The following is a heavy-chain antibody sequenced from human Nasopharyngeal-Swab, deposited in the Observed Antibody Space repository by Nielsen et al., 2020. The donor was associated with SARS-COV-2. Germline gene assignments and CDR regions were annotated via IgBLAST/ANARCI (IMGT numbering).Heavy chain of an antibody. CDR1: GFTFSSYG. Sequence: GESLKTSCAASGFTFSSYGMHWVRQAPGKGLEWVAVISYDGSNKYYADSVKGRFTISRDNSKNTLYLQMNSLRAEDTAVYYCAVSSWQDFDPWGQGTLVTVSS. CDR2: ISYDGSNK. CDR3: AVSSWQDFDP. D-gene: IGHD6-13*01. V-gene: IGHV3-30*03. J-gene: IGHJ5*02.